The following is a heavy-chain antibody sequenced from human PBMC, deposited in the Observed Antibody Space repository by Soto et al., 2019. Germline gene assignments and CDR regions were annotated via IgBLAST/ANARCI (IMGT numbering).Heavy chain of an antibody. CDR2: ISSTGISI. CDR3: ARGGSEHQLVPAYGKKCYSYYGMGV. D-gene: IGHD6-13*01. Sequence: SLMIFCAASGFTFSGYYMRWIRQAPGKELEWLSDISSTGISIYYADSLQGRLTISRDNDKNSLYLQLNSLRAEDTAVYCCARGGSEHQLVPAYGKKCYSYYGMGVWGLGTTVTVSS. V-gene: IGHV3-11*01. J-gene: IGHJ6*02. CDR1: GFTFSGYY.